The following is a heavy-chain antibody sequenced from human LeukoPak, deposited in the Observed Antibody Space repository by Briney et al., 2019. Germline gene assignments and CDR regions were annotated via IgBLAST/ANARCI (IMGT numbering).Heavy chain of an antibody. D-gene: IGHD3-10*01. CDR2: INPSGGST. CDR1: GYTFTSYY. Sequence: ASVKVSCKASGYTFTSYYMHWVRQAPGRGLEWMGIINPSGGSTSYAQKFQGRVTMTRDTSTSTVYMELSSLRSEDTAVYYCARDRVRGVGYMDVWGKGTTVTISS. V-gene: IGHV1-46*01. J-gene: IGHJ6*03. CDR3: ARDRVRGVGYMDV.